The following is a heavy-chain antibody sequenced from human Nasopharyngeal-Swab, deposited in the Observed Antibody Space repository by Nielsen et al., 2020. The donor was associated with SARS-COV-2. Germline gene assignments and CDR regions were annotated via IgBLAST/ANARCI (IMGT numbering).Heavy chain of an antibody. CDR3: AKPETPGIAAVYGMDV. CDR1: GFTFSSYA. V-gene: IGHV3-23*01. CDR2: ISGSGGST. Sequence: GGSLRLSCAASGFTFSSYAMSWVRQAPGKGLEWVSAISGSGGSTYYADSVKGRFTISRDNSKNTLYLQMNSLRAEDTAVYYCAKPETPGIAAVYGMDVWGQGTTVTVSS. D-gene: IGHD6-13*01. J-gene: IGHJ6*02.